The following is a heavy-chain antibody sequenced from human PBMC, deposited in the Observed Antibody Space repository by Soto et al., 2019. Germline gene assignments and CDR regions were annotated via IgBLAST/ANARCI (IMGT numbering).Heavy chain of an antibody. CDR1: GFTFISYG. Sequence: WGSLRLSCAASGFTFISYGIRCVRHSPFKGLEWVAVISYDGSNKYYADSVKGRFTISRDNSKNTLYLQMNSLRAEDTAVYYCAKDMLGDSSSWYDYWGQGTLVTVSS. CDR2: ISYDGSNK. V-gene: IGHV3-30*18. D-gene: IGHD6-13*01. J-gene: IGHJ4*02. CDR3: AKDMLGDSSSWYDY.